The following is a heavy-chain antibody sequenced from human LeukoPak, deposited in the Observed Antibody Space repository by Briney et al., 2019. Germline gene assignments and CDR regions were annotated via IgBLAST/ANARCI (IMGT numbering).Heavy chain of an antibody. V-gene: IGHV4-59*01. CDR1: GGPISSYY. D-gene: IGHD2-21*01. J-gene: IGHJ6*03. CDR2: IYYSGST. CDR3: ARVVVAHYYYYMDV. Sequence: SETLSLTCTVSGGPISSYYWSWIRQPPGKGLEWIGYIYYSGSTNYNPSLKSRVTISVDTSKNQFSLKLSSVTAADTAVYYCARVVVAHYYYYMDVWGKGTTVTVSS.